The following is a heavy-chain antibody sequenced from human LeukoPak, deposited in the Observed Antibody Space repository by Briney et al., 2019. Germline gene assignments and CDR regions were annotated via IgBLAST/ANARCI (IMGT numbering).Heavy chain of an antibody. J-gene: IGHJ4*02. D-gene: IGHD4-23*01. CDR1: GFTFRNFA. V-gene: IGHV3-64D*09. CDR2: ISSSEYST. Sequence: TGGCLRLSCSASGFTFRNFAMHWVRPAPGKRLEYVSSISSSEYSTYYADSVKGRFTISRDNYKNTLHLQMSSLRAEDTAVYYCVKDRWVDYWGQGTLVTVSS. CDR3: VKDRWVDY.